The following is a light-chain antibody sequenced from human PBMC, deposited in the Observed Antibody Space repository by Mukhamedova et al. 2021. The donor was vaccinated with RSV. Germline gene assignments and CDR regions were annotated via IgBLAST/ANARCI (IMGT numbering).Light chain of an antibody. CDR3: QQYNSYSWT. V-gene: IGKV1-5*03. CDR1: QDISNY. Sequence: RVTITCQASQDISNYLNWYQQKPGKAPKLLIYKASSLESGVPSRFSGSGSGTEFTLTISSLQPDDFATYYCQQYNSYSWTFGQGT. J-gene: IGKJ1*01. CDR2: KAS.